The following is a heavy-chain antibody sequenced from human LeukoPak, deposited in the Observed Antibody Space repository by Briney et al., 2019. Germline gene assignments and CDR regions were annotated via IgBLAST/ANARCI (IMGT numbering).Heavy chain of an antibody. J-gene: IGHJ4*02. Sequence: SETLSLTCTVSGGSISSYYWSWIRQPAGKGLEWIGRIYTSGSTYYNPSLKSRVTISVDTSKNQFSLKLSSVTAADTAVYYCARDSRIAYYGSGSYDYWGQGTLVTVSS. V-gene: IGHV4-4*07. CDR2: IYTSGST. CDR3: ARDSRIAYYGSGSYDY. D-gene: IGHD3-10*01. CDR1: GGSISSYY.